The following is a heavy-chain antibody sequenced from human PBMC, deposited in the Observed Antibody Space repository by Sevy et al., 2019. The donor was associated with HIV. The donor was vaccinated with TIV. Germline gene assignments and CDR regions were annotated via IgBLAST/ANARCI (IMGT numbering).Heavy chain of an antibody. D-gene: IGHD3-22*01. CDR3: ARGYYDSRIETHFDY. CDR2: ISSSSSYI. Sequence: GGSLRRSCAASGFTFSSYSMNWVRQAPGKGLEWVSSISSSSSYIYYADSVKGRLTISRDNAKNSLYLQMNSLRAEDTAVYYCARGYYDSRIETHFDYWGQGTLVTVSS. J-gene: IGHJ4*02. V-gene: IGHV3-21*01. CDR1: GFTFSSYS.